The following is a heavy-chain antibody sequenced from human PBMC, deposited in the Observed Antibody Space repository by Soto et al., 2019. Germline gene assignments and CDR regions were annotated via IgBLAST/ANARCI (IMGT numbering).Heavy chain of an antibody. V-gene: IGHV3-7*01. CDR3: VRDVLGAETPYNWFAP. CDR1: GFTFTTYY. CDR2: IKQDGSAE. Sequence: PGGSLRLSCSTSGFTFTTYYMSWVRQAPGKGLEWVANIKQDGSAETYVDSVKGRFTISRDNAKNSLYLQMNSLRVEDTAVYYCVRDVLGAETPYNWFAPWGQGALVTVSS. J-gene: IGHJ5*02.